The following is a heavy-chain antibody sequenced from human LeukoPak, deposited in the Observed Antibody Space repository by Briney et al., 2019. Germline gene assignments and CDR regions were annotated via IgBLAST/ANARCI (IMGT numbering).Heavy chain of an antibody. CDR2: INHSGST. V-gene: IGHV4-34*01. CDR1: GGSFSGYY. J-gene: IGHJ6*04. CDR3: ARVYSSGMDV. Sequence: SETLSLTCAVYGGSFSGYYWSWIRQPPGKGLEWIGEINHSGSTNYNPSLKSRVTISVDTSKNQFSLKLSSVTAADTAVYYCARVYSSGMDVWGKGTTVTISS. D-gene: IGHD6-19*01.